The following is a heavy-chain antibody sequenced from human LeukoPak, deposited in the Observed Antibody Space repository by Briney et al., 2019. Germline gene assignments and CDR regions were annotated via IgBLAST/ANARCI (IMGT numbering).Heavy chain of an antibody. CDR3: AREIGRDGYNRSFDY. CDR1: GGSIISYY. CDR2: IYTSGSA. J-gene: IGHJ4*02. Sequence: PSGTLSLTCTVSGGSIISYYWSWIRQPAGKGLEWIGRIYTSGSANYSPSLKGRVTMSVDASKNQFSLNLSSVTAADTAVYYCAREIGRDGYNRSFDYWGQGTLVTVSS. V-gene: IGHV4-4*07. D-gene: IGHD5-24*01.